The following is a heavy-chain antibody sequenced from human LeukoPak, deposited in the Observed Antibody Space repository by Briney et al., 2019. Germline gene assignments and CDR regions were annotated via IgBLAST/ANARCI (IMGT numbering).Heavy chain of an antibody. CDR2: IKEDGSEK. CDR3: ARQKAVVVVAATPDEDYGDYVDYYYYMDV. D-gene: IGHD2-15*01. V-gene: IGHV3-7*01. CDR1: GFTFSRYW. Sequence: GGSLRLSCAASGFTFSRYWMSWVRQAPGKGLEWVANIKEDGSEKYYVYSVKGRLTISRDNAKNSLSLQIKSLRAEDTAVYYCARQKAVVVVAATPDEDYGDYVDYYYYMDVWGKGTTVTVSS. J-gene: IGHJ6*03.